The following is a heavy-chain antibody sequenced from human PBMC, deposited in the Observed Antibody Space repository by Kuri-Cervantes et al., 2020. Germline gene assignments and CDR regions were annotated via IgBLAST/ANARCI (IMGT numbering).Heavy chain of an antibody. Sequence: LSLTCAASGFTFSSYAMHWVRQAPGKGLEWVAVISYDGSNKYYADSVKGRFTISRDNSKNTLYLQMNSLRAEDTALYYCAKSHTYYYDSSGHKAPRFDYWGQGTLVTVSS. V-gene: IGHV3-30-3*02. CDR1: GFTFSSYA. CDR3: AKSHTYYYDSSGHKAPRFDY. J-gene: IGHJ4*02. D-gene: IGHD3-22*01. CDR2: ISYDGSNK.